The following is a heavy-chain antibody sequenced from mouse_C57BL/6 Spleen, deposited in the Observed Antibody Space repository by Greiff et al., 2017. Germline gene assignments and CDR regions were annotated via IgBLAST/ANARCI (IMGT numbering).Heavy chain of an antibody. V-gene: IGHV5-17*01. CDR2: ISSGSSTI. Sequence: EVKLMESGGGLVKPGGSLKLSCAASGFTFSDYGMHWVRQAPEKGLEWVAYISSGSSTIYYADTVKGRFTISRDNAKTTLFLQMTSLRSEDTAMYYCARTRYGSSDWYFDVWGTGTTVTVSS. CDR1: GFTFSDYG. J-gene: IGHJ1*03. D-gene: IGHD1-1*01. CDR3: ARTRYGSSDWYFDV.